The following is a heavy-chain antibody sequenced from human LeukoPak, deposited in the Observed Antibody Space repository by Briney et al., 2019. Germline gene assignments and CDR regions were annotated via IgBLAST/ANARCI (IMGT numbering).Heavy chain of an antibody. CDR3: ARFPFQEMAAFDI. Sequence: SVKVSCKASGGTFSSYAISWVRQAPGQGLEWMGGIIPIFGTANYAQKFQGRVTISADESTSTAYMELSSLRSEDTAVYYCARFPFQEMAAFDIWGQGTMVTVSS. CDR1: GGTFSSYA. D-gene: IGHD5-24*01. CDR2: IIPIFGTA. V-gene: IGHV1-69*01. J-gene: IGHJ3*02.